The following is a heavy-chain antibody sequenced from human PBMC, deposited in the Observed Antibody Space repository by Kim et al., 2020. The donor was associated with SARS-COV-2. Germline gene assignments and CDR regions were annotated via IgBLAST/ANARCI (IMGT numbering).Heavy chain of an antibody. CDR2: SN. D-gene: IGHD6-19*01. V-gene: IGHV4-39*01. CDR3: ASNHISGLDY. J-gene: IGHJ4*02. Sequence: SNYYNPALKSRVTISVDTAKNQFALKLSSVTAAVTAVYYCASNHISGLDYWGQGTLVTVSS.